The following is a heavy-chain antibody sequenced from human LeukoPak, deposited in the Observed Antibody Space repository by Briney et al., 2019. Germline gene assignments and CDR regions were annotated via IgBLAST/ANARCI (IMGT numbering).Heavy chain of an antibody. CDR2: MNPNMGNT. D-gene: IGHD1-1*01. CDR3: ARVFEEPRHSGNWFDP. V-gene: IGHV1-8*01. Sequence: ASGKLSSKPSGSTFTSYDITWVGRAPGHGLEGRGGMNPNMGNTGYAQKFQGRVTMTRDTSMSIAYMELSSLRSEDTAVYYCARVFEEPRHSGNWFDPWGQGTLVTVSS. J-gene: IGHJ5*02. CDR1: GSTFTSYD.